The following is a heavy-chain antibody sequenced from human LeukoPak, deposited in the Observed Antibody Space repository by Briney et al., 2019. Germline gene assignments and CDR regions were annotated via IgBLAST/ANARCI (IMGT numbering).Heavy chain of an antibody. V-gene: IGHV3-33*08. CDR1: GFTFSSYG. D-gene: IGHD2-15*01. CDR2: IWYDGSNK. J-gene: IGHJ4*02. Sequence: GGSLRLSCAASGFTFSSYGMHWVRQAPGKGLEWVAVIWYDGSNKYYANSMKGRFTISRDNSKNTLYLQMNSLRAEDTAVYYCARDGGYCSGGSCYGYFDYWGQGTLVTVSS. CDR3: ARDGGYCSGGSCYGYFDY.